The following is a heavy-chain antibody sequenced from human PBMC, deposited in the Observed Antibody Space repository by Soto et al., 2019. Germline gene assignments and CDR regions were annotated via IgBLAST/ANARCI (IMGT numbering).Heavy chain of an antibody. V-gene: IGHV4-59*01. CDR2: IYYSGST. CDR3: ARVRGYFFEP. Sequence: PSETLSLTCTVSGVSISSYYWSWIRQPPGKGLEWIGYIYYSGSTNYNPSLKSRVTISVDTSKNQFSLKLSSVTAADTAVYYCARVRGYFFEPWGQGTLVTVSS. J-gene: IGHJ5*02. CDR1: GVSISSYY. D-gene: IGHD3-9*01.